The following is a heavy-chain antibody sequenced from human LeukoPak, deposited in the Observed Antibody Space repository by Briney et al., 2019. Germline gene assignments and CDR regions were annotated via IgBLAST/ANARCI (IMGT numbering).Heavy chain of an antibody. V-gene: IGHV3-7*01. CDR1: GFSFISYW. CDR3: ARLKLLWSNYFDY. D-gene: IGHD2-2*01. Sequence: GGSLRLSCAASGFSFISYWISWVRQAPGKGLEWVANIKQDGSEKYYVDSVKGRFTISRDNAKNSLYLQMNSLRAEDTAVYYCARLKLLWSNYFDYWGQGTLVTVSS. J-gene: IGHJ4*02. CDR2: IKQDGSEK.